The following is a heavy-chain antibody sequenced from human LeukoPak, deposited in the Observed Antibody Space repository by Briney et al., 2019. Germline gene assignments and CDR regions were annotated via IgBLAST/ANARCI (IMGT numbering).Heavy chain of an antibody. CDR1: GYTFTGYY. D-gene: IGHD6-19*01. J-gene: IGHJ4*02. CDR3: ARDTGAYSSGWADLDY. Sequence: ASVTVSCRASGYTFTGYYMHWVRQAPGQGLEWMGWINPNSGGTNYAQKFQGWVTMTRDTSISTAYMELSRLRSDDTAVYYCARDTGAYSSGWADLDYWGQGTLVTVSS. CDR2: INPNSGGT. V-gene: IGHV1-2*04.